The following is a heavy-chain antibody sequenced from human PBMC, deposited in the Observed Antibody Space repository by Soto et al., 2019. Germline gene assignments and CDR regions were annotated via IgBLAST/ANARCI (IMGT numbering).Heavy chain of an antibody. J-gene: IGHJ4*02. V-gene: IGHV4-30-4*01. CDR2: IYYSGST. CDR3: ARGPPDIVATTFDY. D-gene: IGHD5-12*01. Sequence: SETLSLTCTVSGGSISSGDYYWSWIRQPPGKGLEWIGYIYYSGSTYYNPSLKSRVTISVDTSKNQFPLKLSSVTAADTAVYYCARGPPDIVATTFDYWGQGTLVTVSS. CDR1: GGSISSGDYY.